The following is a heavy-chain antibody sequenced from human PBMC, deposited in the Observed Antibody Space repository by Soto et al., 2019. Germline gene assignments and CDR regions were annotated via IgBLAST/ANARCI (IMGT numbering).Heavy chain of an antibody. Sequence: QVQLQQWGAGLLKPSETLSLTCAVYGGSFSGYYWSWIRQPPGKGLEWIGEINHSGSTNYNPSLKSRVTISVDTSKNQFSLKLSSVTAADTAVYYCARGLLDYGSYYFDYWGQGTLVTVSS. CDR2: INHSGST. J-gene: IGHJ4*02. CDR1: GGSFSGYY. D-gene: IGHD4-17*01. V-gene: IGHV4-34*01. CDR3: ARGLLDYGSYYFDY.